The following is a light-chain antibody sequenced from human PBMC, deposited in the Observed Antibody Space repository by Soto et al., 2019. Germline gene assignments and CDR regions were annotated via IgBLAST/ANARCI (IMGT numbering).Light chain of an antibody. CDR1: QSIGVW. CDR3: QHYNTDSLWT. Sequence: DIPMTQSPSTLSASVGDRVTITCRASQSIGVWLAWYQQKPGKAPKLLIIDASTLESGGPSRFSGSGSGTEFTLTINSLQPHDFATYYCQHYNTDSLWTFGQGTKVEVK. CDR2: DAS. J-gene: IGKJ1*01. V-gene: IGKV1-5*01.